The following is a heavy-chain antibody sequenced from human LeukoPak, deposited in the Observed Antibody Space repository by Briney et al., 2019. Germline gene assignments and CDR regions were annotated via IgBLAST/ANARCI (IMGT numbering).Heavy chain of an antibody. V-gene: IGHV3-30-3*01. CDR3: ARDSLPGYCSSTSCYKYFQH. J-gene: IGHJ1*01. D-gene: IGHD2-2*02. CDR1: GFTFSSYA. Sequence: GGSLRLSCAASGFTFSSYAMHWVRQAPGKGLEWVAVISYDGSNKYYADSVKGRFTISRDNSKNTLYLQMNSLRAEDTAVYYCARDSLPGYCSSTSCYKYFQHWGQGTLVTVSS. CDR2: ISYDGSNK.